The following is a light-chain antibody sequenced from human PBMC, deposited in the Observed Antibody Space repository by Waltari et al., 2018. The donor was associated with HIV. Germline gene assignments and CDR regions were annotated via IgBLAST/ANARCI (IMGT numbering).Light chain of an antibody. CDR3: QHRTTWPPT. V-gene: IGKV1-9*01. J-gene: IGKJ4*01. Sequence: DIHLTQSPSFVSASVGARVTITCRASQGISNYLAWYQQKPGKAPKLLIYAASTLQSGVPDRFSGSGFGTDFTLTISGLEPEDVAFYYCQHRTTWPPTFGGGTRVEIE. CDR2: AAS. CDR1: QGISNY.